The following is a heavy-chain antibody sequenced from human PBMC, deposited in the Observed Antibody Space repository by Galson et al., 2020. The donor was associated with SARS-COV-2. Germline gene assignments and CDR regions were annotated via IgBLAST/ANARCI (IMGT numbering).Heavy chain of an antibody. Sequence: GGSLRLSCAASGFTFSSYWMSWVRQAPGKGLEWVANIKQDGSEKYYVDSVKGRFTIYRDNAKNSLYLQMNSLRAEDTAVYYCARGGVGGVYYDFWSGYYTYFDYWGQGTLVTVSS. J-gene: IGHJ4*02. CDR2: IKQDGSEK. V-gene: IGHV3-7*01. CDR3: ARGGVGGVYYDFWSGYYTYFDY. D-gene: IGHD3-3*01. CDR1: GFTFSSYW.